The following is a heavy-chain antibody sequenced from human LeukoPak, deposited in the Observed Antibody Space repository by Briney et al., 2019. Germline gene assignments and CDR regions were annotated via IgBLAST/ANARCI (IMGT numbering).Heavy chain of an antibody. V-gene: IGHV4-4*07. CDR1: GGSISSYY. Sequence: SETLSLTCTVSGGSISSYYWSWIRQPAGKGLEWIGRIYTSGSTNYNPSLKSRVTISVDKSKNQFSLKLSSVTAADTAVYYCARGGQWLVLDAFDIWGQGTMVTVPS. CDR2: IYTSGST. J-gene: IGHJ3*02. CDR3: ARGGQWLVLDAFDI. D-gene: IGHD6-19*01.